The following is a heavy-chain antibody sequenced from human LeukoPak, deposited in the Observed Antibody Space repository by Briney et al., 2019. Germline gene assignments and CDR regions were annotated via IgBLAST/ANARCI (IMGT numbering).Heavy chain of an antibody. CDR2: IFYSGST. J-gene: IGHJ4*02. D-gene: IGHD6-13*01. CDR3: AREIAAAGDFDY. Sequence: SETLSLTCTVSGGSINNYYWSWIRQSPGKRLEWIGYIFYSGSTDYNTSLKSRVTMSVDTSKNQFSLKLNSVTAADTAVYYCAREIAAAGDFDYWGQGTLVTVSS. CDR1: GGSINNYY. V-gene: IGHV4-59*01.